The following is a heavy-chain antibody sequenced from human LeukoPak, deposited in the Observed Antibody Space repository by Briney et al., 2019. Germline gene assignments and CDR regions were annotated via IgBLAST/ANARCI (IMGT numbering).Heavy chain of an antibody. V-gene: IGHV3-23*01. CDR2: ISGSGGST. CDR3: AKTRTPLLYGGYSAFDY. CDR1: GFTFSSYA. D-gene: IGHD5-12*01. Sequence: PGGSLRLSCAASGFTFSSYAMSWVRQAPGKGLEWVSAISGSGGSTYYADSVKGRFTISRDNSKNTLYLQMNSLRAEDTAVYYYAKTRTPLLYGGYSAFDYWGQGTLVTVSS. J-gene: IGHJ4*02.